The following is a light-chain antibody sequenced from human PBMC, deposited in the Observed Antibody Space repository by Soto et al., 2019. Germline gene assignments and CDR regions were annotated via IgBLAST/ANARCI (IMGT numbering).Light chain of an antibody. Sequence: DIQMTQSPPSLSASVGDRVTIACRASQDIRDDLNWYQQKPGKAPKRLIYAASSLDSGVPSRFSGSRYETGVTLTSSAVQAEDFGTFYCLQHNSFPSWTFGQWTKFEVK. CDR3: LQHNSFPSWT. J-gene: IGKJ1*01. CDR2: AAS. V-gene: IGKV1-17*01. CDR1: QDIRDD.